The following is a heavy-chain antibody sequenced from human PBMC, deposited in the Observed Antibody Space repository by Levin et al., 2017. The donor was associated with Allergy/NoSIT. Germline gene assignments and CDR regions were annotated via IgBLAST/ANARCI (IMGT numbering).Heavy chain of an antibody. CDR3: ATRYYYGSERIRIADY. CDR2: FDPEDGET. Sequence: GESLKISCKVSGYTLTELSMHWVRQAPGKGLEWMGGFDPEDGETIYAQKFQGRVTMTEDTSTDTAYMELSSLRSEDTAVYYCATRYYYGSERIRIADYWGQGTLVTVSS. CDR1: GYTLTELS. J-gene: IGHJ4*02. D-gene: IGHD3-10*01. V-gene: IGHV1-24*01.